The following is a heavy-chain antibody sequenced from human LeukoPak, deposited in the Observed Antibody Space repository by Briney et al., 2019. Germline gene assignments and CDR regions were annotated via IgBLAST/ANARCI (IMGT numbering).Heavy chain of an antibody. V-gene: IGHV3-9*01. Sequence: PGRSLRLSCAASGFTFDDYAMHWVRQAPGKGLEWVSGISWNSGSIGYADSVKGRFTISRDNAKNSLYLQMNSLRAEDTAVYYCARVRRWLQNPWVIYYFDYWGQGTLVTVSS. J-gene: IGHJ4*02. CDR3: ARVRRWLQNPWVIYYFDY. CDR2: ISWNSGSI. CDR1: GFTFDDYA. D-gene: IGHD5-24*01.